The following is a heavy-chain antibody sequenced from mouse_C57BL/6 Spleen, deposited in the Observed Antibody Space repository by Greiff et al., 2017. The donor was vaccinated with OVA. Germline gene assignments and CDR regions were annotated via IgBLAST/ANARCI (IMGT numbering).Heavy chain of an antibody. Sequence: VQLKESGGGLVKPGGSLKLSCAASGFTFSDYGMHWVRQAPEKGLEWVAYISSGSSTIYYADTVKGRFTISRDNAKNTLFLQMTSLRSEDTTMYYCAKVWLLRAMDYWGQGTSVTVSS. CDR2: ISSGSSTI. D-gene: IGHD2-3*01. CDR1: GFTFSDYG. J-gene: IGHJ4*01. V-gene: IGHV5-17*01. CDR3: AKVWLLRAMDY.